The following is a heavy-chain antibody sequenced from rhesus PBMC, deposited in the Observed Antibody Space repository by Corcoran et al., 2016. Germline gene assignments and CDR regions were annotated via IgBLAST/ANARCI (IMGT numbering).Heavy chain of an antibody. J-gene: IGHJ5-1*01. CDR3: VRHPEHANFEYRFPV. CDR1: GYSISSCYG. CDR2: IGGSGGDT. V-gene: IGHV4-127*01. D-gene: IGHD4-17*01. Sequence: QGQLQESGPGLVKPSETLSLTCSVSGYSISSCYGWSWIRPFPGQGLEWIGYIGGSGGDTKKNPSLRSRVTISKDTTKNQFSLTLTSVVAADTAVYYCVRHPEHANFEYRFPVWGAGVLVTVSS.